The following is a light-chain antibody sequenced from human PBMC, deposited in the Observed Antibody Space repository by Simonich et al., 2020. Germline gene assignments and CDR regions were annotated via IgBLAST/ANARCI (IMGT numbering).Light chain of an antibody. CDR1: QSVSSN. V-gene: IGKV3-15*01. CDR2: GAA. CDR3: QQYNNWPPWT. J-gene: IGKJ1*01. Sequence: EIVMTQSPATLSVSPGERATLSCRARQSVSSNLAWYQQKPVQAPRLLIYGAATRATAIPARFSGSGSGTAFTLTISSMQSEDFAVYYCQQYNNWPPWTFGQGTKVEIK.